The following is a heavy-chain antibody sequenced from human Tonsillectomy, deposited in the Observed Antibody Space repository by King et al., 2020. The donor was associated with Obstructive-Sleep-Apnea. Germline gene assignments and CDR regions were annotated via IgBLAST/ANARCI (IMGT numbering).Heavy chain of an antibody. V-gene: IGHV4-34*01. CDR1: GGSFSDYY. Sequence: VQLQQWGAGLLKPSETLSLTCAVYGGSFSDYYWSWIRQPPGKGLEWIGEVNHSGSTNYSPSLKSRVTISVDMSKNQFSLKLNSVTAADTAVYYCARGSGAADVNWFVPWGQGALVTVSS. CDR2: VNHSGST. CDR3: ARGSGAADVNWFVP. D-gene: IGHD6-13*01. J-gene: IGHJ5*02.